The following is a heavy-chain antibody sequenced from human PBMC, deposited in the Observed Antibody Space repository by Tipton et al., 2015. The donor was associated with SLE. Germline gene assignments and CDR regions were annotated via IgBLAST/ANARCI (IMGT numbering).Heavy chain of an antibody. CDR1: GYIFSTCG. J-gene: IGHJ6*02. CDR2: ISAYDGNT. V-gene: IGHV1-18*01. CDR3: AREVYSGSYYYYYGMDV. Sequence: QVQLVQSGAEVKKPGASVKVSCKASGYIFSTCGLSWVRQAPGQGLEWMGWISAYDGNTNHAQKFQGRLTMTTYTSTSTAYMELRSLRSDDTAVYYCAREVYSGSYYYYYGMDVWGQGTTVTISS. D-gene: IGHD3-10*01.